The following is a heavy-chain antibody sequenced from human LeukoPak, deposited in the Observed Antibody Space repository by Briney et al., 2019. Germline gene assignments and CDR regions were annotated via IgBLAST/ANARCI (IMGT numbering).Heavy chain of an antibody. J-gene: IGHJ4*02. V-gene: IGHV3-30*18. D-gene: IGHD1-7*01. CDR2: ISYDGSNK. CDR3: AKDFGEQLELRLFDY. CDR1: GFTFSSYG. Sequence: GGSLRLSCAASGFTFSSYGMHWVRQAPGKGLEWVAVISYDGSNKYYADSVKGRFTISRDNSKNTLYLQMNSLRAEVTAVYYCAKDFGEQLELRLFDYWGQGTLVTVSS.